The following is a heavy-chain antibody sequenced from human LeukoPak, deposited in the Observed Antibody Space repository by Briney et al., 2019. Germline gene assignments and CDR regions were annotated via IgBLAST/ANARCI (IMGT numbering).Heavy chain of an antibody. CDR3: ARGRESFDY. CDR1: GGSISSSSYY. V-gene: IGHV4-61*01. J-gene: IGHJ4*02. Sequence: PSETLSLTCTVSGGSISSSSYYWSWIRQPPGKGLEWIGYIYYSGSTNYNPSLKSRVIISVDTSKNQFSLKLSSVTAADTAVYYCARGRESFDYWGQGTLVTVSS. D-gene: IGHD5-24*01. CDR2: IYYSGST.